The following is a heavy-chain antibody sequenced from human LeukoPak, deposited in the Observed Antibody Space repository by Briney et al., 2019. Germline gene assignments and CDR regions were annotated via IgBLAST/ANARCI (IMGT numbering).Heavy chain of an antibody. Sequence: SETLSLTCAVSGGSISSTNWWSWVRQPPGKGLEWVGEIHLSGSTNYNPSLKSRVTISGDKSKNRFSLKLSSVTAADTAVYYCVRGISPGSGWFFDIWGQGTMVTVSS. J-gene: IGHJ3*02. V-gene: IGHV4-4*02. CDR1: GGSISSTNW. CDR3: VRGISPGSGWFFDI. CDR2: IHLSGST. D-gene: IGHD6-19*01.